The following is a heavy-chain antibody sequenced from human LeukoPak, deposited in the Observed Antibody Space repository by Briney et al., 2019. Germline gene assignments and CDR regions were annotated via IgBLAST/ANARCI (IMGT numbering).Heavy chain of an antibody. CDR3: ARGRAHDYSIVEGAFDI. J-gene: IGHJ3*02. V-gene: IGHV4-59*01. D-gene: IGHD4-11*01. CDR1: GDSISGYY. Sequence: SETLSLTCTVSGDSISGYYWSWIRQPPQKGLEWIAYIYYGGSTNYNPSLKSRVTLSVDTSKNQFSLKLSSVTAADTAVYYCARGRAHDYSIVEGAFDIWGQGTMVTVSS. CDR2: IYYGGST.